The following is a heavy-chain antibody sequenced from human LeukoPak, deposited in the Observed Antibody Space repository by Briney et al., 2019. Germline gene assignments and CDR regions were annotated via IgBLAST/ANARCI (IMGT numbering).Heavy chain of an antibody. Sequence: KPSETLSLTCSVSGGSISSSNNYWGWSRQPPGKGLEWIGSIYFGGSSYYSPSLKSRPTISVDTSKTQFSLKLDSVTAADTAVYYCATRQVVPLFYFDYWGRGTLVTVSS. CDR3: ATRQVVPLFYFDY. V-gene: IGHV4-39*01. CDR1: GGSISSSNNY. D-gene: IGHD1-1*01. J-gene: IGHJ4*02. CDR2: IYFGGSS.